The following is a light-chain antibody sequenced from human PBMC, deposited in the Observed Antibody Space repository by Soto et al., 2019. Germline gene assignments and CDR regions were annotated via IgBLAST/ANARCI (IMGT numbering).Light chain of an antibody. Sequence: EIVLTQSPSTLSLAPGERATLSCRASQSVSTFSAWFQQRPGLAPRLLIYDVSNRAPGIPARFSGSGSGTDFTLTISRLEPEDFAVYYCQQYGSSPLTFGGGTKVDIK. J-gene: IGKJ4*01. CDR1: QSVSTF. CDR2: DVS. V-gene: IGKV3D-20*01. CDR3: QQYGSSPLT.